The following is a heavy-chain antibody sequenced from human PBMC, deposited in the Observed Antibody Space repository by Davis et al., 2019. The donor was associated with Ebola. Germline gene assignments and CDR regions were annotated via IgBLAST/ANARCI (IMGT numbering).Heavy chain of an antibody. Sequence: PGGSLRLSCAASGFTFSDYYMSWIRQAPGKGLEWVSYITSSGSYTNYADSVKGRFTISRDNAKNSLYLQMNSLGTEDTAVYYCARDRKYSSSRWLDYWGQGTLVTVSS. CDR1: GFTFSDYY. J-gene: IGHJ4*02. CDR2: ITSSGSYT. CDR3: ARDRKYSSSRWLDY. D-gene: IGHD6-6*01. V-gene: IGHV3-11*06.